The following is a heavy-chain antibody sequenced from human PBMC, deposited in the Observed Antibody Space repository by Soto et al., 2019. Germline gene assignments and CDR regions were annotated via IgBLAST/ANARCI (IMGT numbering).Heavy chain of an antibody. J-gene: IGHJ4*02. CDR2: ISAYNGNT. Sequence: ASVKVSCKASGYTFTSYGISWVRQAPGQGLEWMGWISAYNGNTNYAQKLQGRVTMTTDTSTSTAYMELRSLRSDDTAVYYCASSLSIAVAGAFDYWGQGTLVTVSS. D-gene: IGHD6-19*01. CDR1: GYTFTSYG. CDR3: ASSLSIAVAGAFDY. V-gene: IGHV1-18*04.